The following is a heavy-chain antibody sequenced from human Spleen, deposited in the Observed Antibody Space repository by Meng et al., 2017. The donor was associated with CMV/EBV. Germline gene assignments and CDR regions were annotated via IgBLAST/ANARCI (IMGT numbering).Heavy chain of an antibody. J-gene: IGHJ3*02. V-gene: IGHV6-1*01. CDR2: TYYRSKWYN. CDR3: ARDLGDGYTKEGDEGAFDI. CDR1: SAA. Sequence: SAAWNWIRQSPSRVLEWLGRTYYRSKWYNDYAVSVKSRITINPDTSKNQFSLQLNSVTPEDTAVYYCARDLGDGYTKEGDEGAFDIWGQGTMVTVSS. D-gene: IGHD5-24*01.